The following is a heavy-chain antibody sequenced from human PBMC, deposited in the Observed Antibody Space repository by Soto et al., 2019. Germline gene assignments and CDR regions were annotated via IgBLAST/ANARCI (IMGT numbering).Heavy chain of an antibody. J-gene: IGHJ6*01. CDR1: GGAINSVNW. CDR2: MHPGGST. CDR3: ARHGHNIYGFDV. D-gene: IGHD5-12*01. Sequence: QVQPQESGPGLVKPSDTLSLTCAVSGGAINSVNWWSWVRESPGKGLEWIGAMHPGGSTNHNPSLKSRVTVSMDKSRNQFFLKISSVTAADTAVYFCARHGHNIYGFDVWGRGTTVTVSS. V-gene: IGHV4-4*02.